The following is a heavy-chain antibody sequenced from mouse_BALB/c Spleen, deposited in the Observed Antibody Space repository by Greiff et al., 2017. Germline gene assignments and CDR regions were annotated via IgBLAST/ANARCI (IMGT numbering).Heavy chain of an antibody. CDR1: GYTFTDYN. Sequence: EVQLQQSGPELVKPGASVKIPCKASGYTFTDYNMDWVKQSHGKSLEWIGDINPNNGGTIYNQKFKGKATVTVDKSSSTAYMELRSLTSEDTAVYYCARRRGNPYYFDYWGQGTTLTVSS. V-gene: IGHV1-18*01. CDR2: INPNNGGT. D-gene: IGHD2-1*01. CDR3: ARRRGNPYYFDY. J-gene: IGHJ2*01.